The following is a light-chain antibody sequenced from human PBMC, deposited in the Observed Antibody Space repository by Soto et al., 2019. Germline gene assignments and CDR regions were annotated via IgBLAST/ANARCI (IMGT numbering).Light chain of an antibody. J-gene: IGLJ1*01. CDR1: YIGSKS. Sequence: SYELTQAPSVSVAPGQTARIGCGGDYIGSKSVHWYQQRPGQAPVLVVYADSDRPSGIPERFSGSNPGNTATLTISRVEAGDEADYYCQVWDYDTDHFVFGPGTKLTVL. CDR3: QVWDYDTDHFV. V-gene: IGLV3-21*02. CDR2: ADS.